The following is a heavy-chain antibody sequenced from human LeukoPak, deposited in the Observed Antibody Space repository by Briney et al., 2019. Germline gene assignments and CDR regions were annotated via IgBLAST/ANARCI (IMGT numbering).Heavy chain of an antibody. Sequence: PSETLSLTCTVSGGSISSSSYYWGWVRQPPGKGLEWIGSIYYSGSTYYNPSLKSRVTISVDTSKNQFSLKLSSVTAADTAVYYCARGTYGDRWGQGTLVTVSS. V-gene: IGHV4-39*07. CDR3: ARGTYGDR. J-gene: IGHJ4*02. CDR2: IYYSGST. D-gene: IGHD4-17*01. CDR1: GGSISSSSYY.